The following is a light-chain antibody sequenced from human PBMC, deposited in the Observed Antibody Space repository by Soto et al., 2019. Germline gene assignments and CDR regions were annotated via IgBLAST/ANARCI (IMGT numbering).Light chain of an antibody. CDR1: SSDVGGYKY. CDR3: GSYTSDNICVV. CDR2: EVT. V-gene: IGLV2-14*01. J-gene: IGLJ2*01. Sequence: QSVLTQPASVSGSPGQSITISCTGTSSDVGGYKYVSWYQQHPGKAPKLIIYEVTNRPSGVSNRFSGSKSGNTASLSISGLQAEDEADYYRGSYTSDNICVVFGGGTKVTVL.